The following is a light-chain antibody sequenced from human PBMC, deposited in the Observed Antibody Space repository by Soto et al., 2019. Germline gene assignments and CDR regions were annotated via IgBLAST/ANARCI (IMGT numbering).Light chain of an antibody. CDR1: SSDVGGYNY. CDR3: SSYTTSNTLGV. CDR2: DVS. Sequence: QSVLTQPASVSGSPGQSITISCTGTSSDVGGYNYVSWYQQHPGKAPKLIIYDVSNRPSGVSNRFSGSKSGSTASLTISGLQAEDEADYYCSSYTTSNTLGVFGGGTQLTVL. V-gene: IGLV2-14*01. J-gene: IGLJ3*02.